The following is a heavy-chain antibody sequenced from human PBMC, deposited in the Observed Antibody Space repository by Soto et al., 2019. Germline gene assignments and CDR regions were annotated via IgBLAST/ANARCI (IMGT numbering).Heavy chain of an antibody. CDR3: ASSSDRAYCSGGSCRRGYYYGMDV. Sequence: QVQLVQSGAEVKKPGSSVKVSCKASGGTFSSYAISWVRQAPGQGLEWMGGIIPIFGTANYAQKFQGRVTITADESTSTAYMALSSLRSEDTAVYYCASSSDRAYCSGGSCRRGYYYGMDVWGQGTTVTVSS. CDR1: GGTFSSYA. CDR2: IIPIFGTA. J-gene: IGHJ6*02. D-gene: IGHD2-15*01. V-gene: IGHV1-69*12.